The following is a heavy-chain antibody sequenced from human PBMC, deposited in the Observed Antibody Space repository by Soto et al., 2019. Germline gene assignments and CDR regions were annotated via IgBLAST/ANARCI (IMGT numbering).Heavy chain of an antibody. CDR3: ARDGGYSYGYDYYYGMDV. J-gene: IGHJ6*02. CDR2: IKQDGSEK. V-gene: IGHV3-7*01. Sequence: ESGGGLVQPGGSLRLSCAASGFTFSSYWMSWVRQAPGKGLEWVANIKQDGSEKYYVDSVKGRFTISRDNAKNSLYLQMNSLRAEDTAVYYCARDGGYSYGYDYYYGMDVWGQGTTVTVSS. CDR1: GFTFSSYW. D-gene: IGHD5-18*01.